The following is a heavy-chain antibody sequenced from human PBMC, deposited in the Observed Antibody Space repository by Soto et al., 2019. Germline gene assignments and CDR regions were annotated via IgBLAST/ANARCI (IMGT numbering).Heavy chain of an antibody. CDR2: IIPILGIA. CDR3: ASGPQGFDLYYDILTGYSGFDP. V-gene: IGHV1-69*02. Sequence: EASVKVSCLASGGTFSNYTIACERRAPGLIIVPIKRIIPILGIANYAQKFQGRVTITADKSTSTAYMELSSLRSEDTAVYYCASGPQGFDLYYDILTGYSGFDPWGQGTLVTVSS. CDR1: GGTFSNYT. J-gene: IGHJ5*02. D-gene: IGHD3-9*01.